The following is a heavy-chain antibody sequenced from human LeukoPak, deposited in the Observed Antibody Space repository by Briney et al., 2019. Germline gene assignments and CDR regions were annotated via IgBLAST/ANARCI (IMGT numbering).Heavy chain of an antibody. J-gene: IGHJ6*04. CDR3: ARPYGSGSYSAPYYYFGLDV. D-gene: IGHD3-10*01. V-gene: IGHV3-21*06. Sequence: GGSLRLSCAASGFTFSTYSMNWVRQAPGKGLEWVSLISSRSNYIYYADSVKGRFTISRDNAKNSVYLQMNSLRAEDTAVYYCARPYGSGSYSAPYYYFGLDVWGKGTTVTVSS. CDR2: ISSRSNYI. CDR1: GFTFSTYS.